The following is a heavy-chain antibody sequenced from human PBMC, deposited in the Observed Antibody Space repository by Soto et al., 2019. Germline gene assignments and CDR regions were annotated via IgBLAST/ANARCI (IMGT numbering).Heavy chain of an antibody. CDR1: GFTVRSNY. CDR3: ARVSSPYGY. Sequence: EVQLVETGGSLIQPGGSLRLSCAVSGFTVRSNYMSWVRQAPGKGLEWVSIIYSSGNTYYADSVKGRFTMSRDTSNNTVFLQMSSLRAEDTALYYCARVSSPYGYWGQGTLVTVSS. CDR2: IYSSGNT. J-gene: IGHJ4*02. D-gene: IGHD6-6*01. V-gene: IGHV3-53*02.